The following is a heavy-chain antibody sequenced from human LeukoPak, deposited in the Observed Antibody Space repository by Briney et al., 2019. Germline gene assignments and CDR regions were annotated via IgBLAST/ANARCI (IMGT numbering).Heavy chain of an antibody. CDR3: AREEVYYGDRDFDY. CDR2: ISSSGSTI. Sequence: GGSLRLSCAASGFTLSDYYMSWIRQAPGKGLEWVSYISSSGSTIYYADSVKGRFTISRDNAKNSLYLQMNSLRAEDTAVYYCAREEVYYGDRDFDYWGQGTLVTVSS. D-gene: IGHD2-21*01. J-gene: IGHJ4*02. V-gene: IGHV3-11*04. CDR1: GFTLSDYY.